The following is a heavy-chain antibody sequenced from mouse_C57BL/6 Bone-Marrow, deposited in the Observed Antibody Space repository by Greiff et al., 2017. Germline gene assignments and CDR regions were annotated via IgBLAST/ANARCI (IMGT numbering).Heavy chain of an antibody. J-gene: IGHJ3*01. CDR1: GFNIKDYY. CDR3: AIYDYIFAY. Sequence: EVKLQQSGAELVKPGASVKLSCTASGFNIKDYYMHWVKQRTEQGLEWIGRIAPEDGETKYAPKFQGKATITADTSSNTAYLQISSLTSEDTAVYYCAIYDYIFAYWGQGTLVTVSA. D-gene: IGHD2-4*01. CDR2: IAPEDGET. V-gene: IGHV14-2*01.